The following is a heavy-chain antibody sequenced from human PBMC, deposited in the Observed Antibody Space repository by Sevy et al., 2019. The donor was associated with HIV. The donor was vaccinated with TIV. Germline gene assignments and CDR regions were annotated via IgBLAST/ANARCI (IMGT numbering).Heavy chain of an antibody. J-gene: IGHJ4*02. CDR2: IIPILGTV. D-gene: IGHD6-19*01. V-gene: IGHV1-69*13. CDR1: GGTFSSCG. CDR3: ARGGGNGWYYFDY. Sequence: ASVKVSCKASGGTFSSCGISWVRQAPGQGLEWMGGIIPILGTVNYAQKFQGRVTITADESTKTAYMELSSLRSEDTAVYYCARGGGNGWYYFDYWGQETLVTVSS.